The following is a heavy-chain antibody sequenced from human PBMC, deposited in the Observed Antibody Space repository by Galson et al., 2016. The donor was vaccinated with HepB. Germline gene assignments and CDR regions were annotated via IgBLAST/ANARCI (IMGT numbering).Heavy chain of an antibody. J-gene: IGHJ4*02. V-gene: IGHV4-31*03. CDR1: GDSITSGGYY. Sequence: TLSLTCTVSGDSITSGGYYWIWVRQHPGKGLEWIGYIYHSGSAYYNPSLKSRLSMSVDTSKNQFSLKLNSLAAADTAIYYCVRDRRLQGLDYWGQGILVTVSS. CDR3: VRDRRLQGLDY. CDR2: IYHSGSA. D-gene: IGHD5-24*01.